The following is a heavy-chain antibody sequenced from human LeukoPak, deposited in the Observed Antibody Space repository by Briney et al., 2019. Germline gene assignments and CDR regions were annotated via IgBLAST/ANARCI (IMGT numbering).Heavy chain of an antibody. V-gene: IGHV3-30-3*01. Sequence: PGRSLRLSCAASGFTFSSYAMHWVRQAPGKGLEWVAVIPYDGSNKYYADSVKGRFTISRDNSKNTLYLQMNGLRAEDTAVYYCAKDWGYWGQGTLVTVSS. CDR2: IPYDGSNK. J-gene: IGHJ4*02. D-gene: IGHD3-16*01. CDR1: GFTFSSYA. CDR3: AKDWGY.